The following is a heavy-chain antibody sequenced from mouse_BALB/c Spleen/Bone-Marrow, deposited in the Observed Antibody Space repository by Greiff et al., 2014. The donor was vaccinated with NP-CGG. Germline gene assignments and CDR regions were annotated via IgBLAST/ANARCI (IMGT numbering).Heavy chain of an antibody. CDR1: GDSITSGY. CDR3: ARSGSSGYHYYAMDF. J-gene: IGHJ4*01. Sequence: EVQRVESGPSLVKPSQTLSLTCSVTGDSITSGYWNWIRKFPGNRLEYMGFISYSSSTYYNPSLKSRISITQDTSKNLYYLQLNSVTTEDSATYYCARSGSSGYHYYAMDFWGQGTSVTVSS. D-gene: IGHD3-1*01. CDR2: ISYSSST. V-gene: IGHV3-8*02.